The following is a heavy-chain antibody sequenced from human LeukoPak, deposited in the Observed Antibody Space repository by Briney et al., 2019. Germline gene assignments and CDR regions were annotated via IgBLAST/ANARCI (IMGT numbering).Heavy chain of an antibody. J-gene: IGHJ5*01. CDR3: ARVAVSGPTGWFDS. D-gene: IGHD2-8*02. CDR2: ISSTSAYI. Sequence: GGSLRLSYAGSGFALKSYSLSWVRQAPGKGLEWVSSISSTSAYIYYADSVKGRFTISRDNVDNVVYLQMNSLGAEDTAVYYCARVAVSGPTGWFDSWGQGTLVIVSS. V-gene: IGHV3-21*01. CDR1: GFALKSYS.